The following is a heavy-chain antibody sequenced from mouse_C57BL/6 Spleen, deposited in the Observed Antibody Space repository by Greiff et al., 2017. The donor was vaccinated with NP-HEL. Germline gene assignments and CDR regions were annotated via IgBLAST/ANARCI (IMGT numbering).Heavy chain of an antibody. V-gene: IGHV5-16*01. CDR1: GFTFSDYY. CDR2: INYDGSST. CDR3: ARDDGYY. Sequence: EVKLVESEGGLVQPGSSMKLSCTASGFTFSDYYMAWVRQVPEKGLEWVANINYDGSSTYYLDSLKSRFIISRDNAKNILYLQMSSLKSEDTATYYCARDDGYYWGQGTTLTVSS. D-gene: IGHD2-3*01. J-gene: IGHJ2*01.